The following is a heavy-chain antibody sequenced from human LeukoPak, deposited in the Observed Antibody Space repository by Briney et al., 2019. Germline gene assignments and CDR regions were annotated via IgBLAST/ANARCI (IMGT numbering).Heavy chain of an antibody. V-gene: IGHV3-7*01. CDR2: IKPDGSDQ. CDR3: ARWSLGDY. Sequence: GGSLRLSCAASGFTFSSYWMSWVRQAPGKGLEWVANIKPDGSDQYYVDSVKGRFTISRDNAKNSLYLQMNSLRAEDTAVYYCARWSLGDYWGQGALVTVSS. CDR1: GFTFSSYW. D-gene: IGHD1-26*01. J-gene: IGHJ4*02.